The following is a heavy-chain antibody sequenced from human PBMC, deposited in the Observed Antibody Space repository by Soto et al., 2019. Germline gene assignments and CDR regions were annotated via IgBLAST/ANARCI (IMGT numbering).Heavy chain of an antibody. V-gene: IGHV3-30-3*01. Sequence: QVQLVESGGGVVQPGRSLRLSCAASGFTFSSYAMHWVRQAPGKGLAWVAVISYDGSNKFYADSVKGRFTISRDNSKNTLYLQMNSPGAKDTAVYYCARDPLWGTAMVLWYFDLWGRGTLVTVSS. CDR2: ISYDGSNK. CDR1: GFTFSSYA. CDR3: ARDPLWGTAMVLWYFDL. J-gene: IGHJ2*01. D-gene: IGHD5-18*01.